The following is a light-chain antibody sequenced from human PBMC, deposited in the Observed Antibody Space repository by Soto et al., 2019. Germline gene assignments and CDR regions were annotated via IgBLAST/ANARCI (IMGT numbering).Light chain of an antibody. V-gene: IGKV3-11*01. J-gene: IGKJ1*01. CDR3: HRRQSWPRT. CDR2: QTS. Sequence: EIVLTQSPATLSSFPGDRVTLSCRASQYINTRLAWYQHRPGQAPRLLIYQTSLRAAGIPARFSASEAGTDFTLTITDVQPEDFALYYCHRRQSWPRTFGQGT. CDR1: QYINTR.